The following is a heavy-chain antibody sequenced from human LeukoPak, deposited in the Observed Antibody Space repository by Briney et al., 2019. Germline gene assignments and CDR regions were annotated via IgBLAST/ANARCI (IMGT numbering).Heavy chain of an antibody. CDR2: IRSKAFGETA. V-gene: IGHV3-49*04. Sequence: GGSLRLSCTVSGFTFGDYAINWVRQAPGKGLEWVGFIRSKAFGETAEYAASVKGRFTISRDDSKSIAYLQMNSLRAEDTAVYYCAKPAPHNTDYYYGVHFDYWGQGTLVTVSS. D-gene: IGHD3-22*01. J-gene: IGHJ4*02. CDR1: GFTFGDYA. CDR3: AKPAPHNTDYYYGVHFDY.